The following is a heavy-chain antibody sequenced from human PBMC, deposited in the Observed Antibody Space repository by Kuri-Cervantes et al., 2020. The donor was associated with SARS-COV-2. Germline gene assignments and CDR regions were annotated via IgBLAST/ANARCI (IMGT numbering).Heavy chain of an antibody. V-gene: IGHV3-73*01. CDR1: GFTFSGSA. J-gene: IGHJ5*02. CDR2: IRSKANSYAT. D-gene: IGHD6-13*01. Sequence: GESLKISCAASGFTFSGSAMHWVRQASGKGLEWVGRIRSKANSYATAYAASVKGRFTISRDDSKNTAYLQMNSLKTEDTAVYYCAKDIVIAAAGTSGWFDPWGQGTLVTVSS. CDR3: AKDIVIAAAGTSGWFDP.